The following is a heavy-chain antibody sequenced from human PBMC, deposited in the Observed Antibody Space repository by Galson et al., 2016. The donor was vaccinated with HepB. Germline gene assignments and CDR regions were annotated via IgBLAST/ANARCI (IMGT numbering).Heavy chain of an antibody. D-gene: IGHD2-21*02. CDR3: AKGGCVGDCYGPLDF. V-gene: IGHV3-43D*04. J-gene: IGHJ1*01. CDR2: ISWDGSRK. CDR1: GFTFDDYA. Sequence: SLRLSCAASGFTFDDYAMPWVRQTPGRGLEWVALISWDGSRKHYADSVKGRFTISRDNTKNSMNLQLNSLRPEDAALYFCAKGGCVGDCYGPLDFWGQGTLVAVSS.